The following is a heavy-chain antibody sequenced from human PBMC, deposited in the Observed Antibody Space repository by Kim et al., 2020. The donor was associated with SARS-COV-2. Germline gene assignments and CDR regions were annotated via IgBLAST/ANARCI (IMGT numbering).Heavy chain of an antibody. V-gene: IGHV3-48*03. Sequence: GGSLRLSCAASGFTFSSYEMNWVRQAPGKGLEWVSYISSSGSTIYYADSVKGRFTISRDNAKNSLYLQMNSLRAEDTAVYYCARVLGSSSEYYFDYWGQGTLVTVSS. J-gene: IGHJ4*02. D-gene: IGHD6-6*01. CDR2: ISSSGSTI. CDR3: ARVLGSSSEYYFDY. CDR1: GFTFSSYE.